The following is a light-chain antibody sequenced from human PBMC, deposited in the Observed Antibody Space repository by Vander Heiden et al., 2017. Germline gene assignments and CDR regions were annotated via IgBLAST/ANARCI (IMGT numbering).Light chain of an antibody. CDR2: GNI. CDR3: QSYDSSLRYV. CDR1: STNIGAGFH. J-gene: IGLJ1*01. Sequence: QSVLTQPPSVSGAPGQRAAISCTGSSTNIGAGFHVHWYQQLPGTAPKLLIYGNINRPSGVPDRFSGSKSGTSASLAITGLQAEDEADYYCQSYDSSLRYVFGPGTRVTVL. V-gene: IGLV1-40*01.